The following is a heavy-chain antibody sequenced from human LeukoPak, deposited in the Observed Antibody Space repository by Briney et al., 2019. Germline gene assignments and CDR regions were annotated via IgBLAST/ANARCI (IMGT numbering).Heavy chain of an antibody. J-gene: IGHJ3*02. D-gene: IGHD3-3*01. CDR2: INHSGST. Sequence: SETLSLTCAVYGGSFSGYYWSWIRQPPGKGLEWIGEINHSGSTNYNPSLKSRVTISVDTSKNQFSLKLSSVTAADTAVYYCARTKFWSGYYSALSAFDIWGHGTMVTVSS. CDR1: GGSFSGYY. V-gene: IGHV4-34*01. CDR3: ARTKFWSGYYSALSAFDI.